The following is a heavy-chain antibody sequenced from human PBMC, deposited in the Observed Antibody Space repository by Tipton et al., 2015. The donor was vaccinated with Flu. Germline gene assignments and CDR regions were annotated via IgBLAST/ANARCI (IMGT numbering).Heavy chain of an antibody. J-gene: IGHJ4*02. Sequence: GLVKPSETLSLICTVSDYSISSGYYWGWIRQPPGKGLEWVSYISSSGSTIYYADSVKGRFTISRDNAKNSLCLQMNSLRAEDTAVYYCASDAHVPGDYWGQGTLVTVSS. D-gene: IGHD3-10*01. CDR3: ASDAHVPGDY. CDR1: DYSISSGYY. V-gene: IGHV3-11*01. CDR2: ISSSGSTI.